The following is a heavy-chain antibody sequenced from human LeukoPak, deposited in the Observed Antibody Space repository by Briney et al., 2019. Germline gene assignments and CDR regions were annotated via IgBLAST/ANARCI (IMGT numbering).Heavy chain of an antibody. J-gene: IGHJ4*02. Sequence: GGSLRLSCAASGFTFSSFWMHWVRQVPGKGLVWVSRVNSDGTSTTYADSVKGRFTISRDNAKNTLYLQMNSLRAEDTAVYYCARVEDYYDSSGYSAWDYWGQGTLVTVSS. CDR2: VNSDGTST. CDR3: ARVEDYYDSSGYSAWDY. CDR1: GFTFSSFW. V-gene: IGHV3-74*01. D-gene: IGHD3-22*01.